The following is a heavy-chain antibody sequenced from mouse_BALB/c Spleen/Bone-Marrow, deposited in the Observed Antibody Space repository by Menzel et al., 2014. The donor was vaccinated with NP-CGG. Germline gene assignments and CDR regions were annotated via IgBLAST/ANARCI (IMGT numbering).Heavy chain of an antibody. CDR3: AYGSSCDYFDY. CDR1: GFNIKDTY. CDR2: IDPANGNT. Sequence: VHVKQSGAELVKPGASVKLSCTASGFNIKDTYMHWVKQRPEQGLEWIGRIDPANGNTKYDPKFQGKATITADTSSNTAYLQLSSLTSEDTAVHYCAYGSSCDYFDYWGQGTTLTVSS. V-gene: IGHV14-3*02. J-gene: IGHJ2*01. D-gene: IGHD1-1*01.